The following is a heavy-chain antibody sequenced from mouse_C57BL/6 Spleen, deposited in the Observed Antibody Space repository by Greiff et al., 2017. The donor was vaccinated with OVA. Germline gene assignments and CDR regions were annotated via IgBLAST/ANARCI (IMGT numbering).Heavy chain of an antibody. CDR3: ARNRDGSSGYFDV. J-gene: IGHJ1*03. Sequence: QVHVKQPGAELVMPGASVKLSCKASGYTFTSYWMHWVKQRPGQGLEWIGEIDPSDSYTNYNQKFKGKSTLTVDKSSSTAYMQLSSLTSEDSAVYYCARNRDGSSGYFDVWGTGTTVTVSS. V-gene: IGHV1-69*01. CDR1: GYTFTSYW. CDR2: IDPSDSYT. D-gene: IGHD1-1*01.